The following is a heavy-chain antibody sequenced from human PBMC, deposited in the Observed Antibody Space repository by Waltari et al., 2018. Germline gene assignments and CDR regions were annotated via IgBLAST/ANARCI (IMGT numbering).Heavy chain of an antibody. Sequence: QVQLVQSGAEVKKPGSSVKVSCKASGGTFSSYTISWVRQAPGQGLEWMGRIIPILGIANYAQKFQGRVTITADKSTSTAYMELSSLRSEDTAVYYCAKDRSLLGGSYSDGYYWGQGTLVTVSS. D-gene: IGHD1-26*01. V-gene: IGHV1-69*08. CDR1: GGTFSSYT. CDR2: IIPILGIA. J-gene: IGHJ4*02. CDR3: AKDRSLLGGSYSDGYY.